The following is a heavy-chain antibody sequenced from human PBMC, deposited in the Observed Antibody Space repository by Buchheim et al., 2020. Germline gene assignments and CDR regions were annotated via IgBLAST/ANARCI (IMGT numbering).Heavy chain of an antibody. D-gene: IGHD2-8*01. V-gene: IGHV4-61*01. Sequence: QVQLQESGPGLVKPSETLSLTCTVSGGSVSSGNYYWSWIRQPPGKGLDWIVYLYYSGSTNYNPSLKSRFTISVDTSKNQFSLKLSSVTAADTAVYYCTRSPGCNNGVCYSGQLLFDYWGQGTL. CDR3: TRSPGCNNGVCYSGQLLFDY. CDR2: LYYSGST. CDR1: GGSVSSGNYY. J-gene: IGHJ4*02.